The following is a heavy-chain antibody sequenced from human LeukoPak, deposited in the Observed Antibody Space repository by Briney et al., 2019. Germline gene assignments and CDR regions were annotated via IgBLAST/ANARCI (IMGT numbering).Heavy chain of an antibody. D-gene: IGHD3-3*01. Sequence: ASVKVSCKASGGTFSSYAISWVRQAPGQGLEWMGGIIPIFGTANYAQKFQGRVTITADESTSTAYMELSSLRSEDTAVYYCAREWPSGVVISSDYYYGMDVWGQGTTVTVSS. J-gene: IGHJ6*02. CDR3: AREWPSGVVISSDYYYGMDV. CDR2: IIPIFGTA. V-gene: IGHV1-69*13. CDR1: GGTFSSYA.